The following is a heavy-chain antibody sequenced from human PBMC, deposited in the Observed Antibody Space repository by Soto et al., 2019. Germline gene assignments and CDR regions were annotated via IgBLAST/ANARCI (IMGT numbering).Heavy chain of an antibody. V-gene: IGHV4-59*01. CDR2: IYYSGST. Sequence: SETLSLTCTVSGGSISSYYLSWIRQPPGKGLEWIGYIYYSGSTNYNPSLKSRVTISVDTSKNQFSLKLSSVTAADTAVYYCARAAGVVSSYYYYYGMDVWGQGTTVTVYS. CDR3: ARAAGVVSSYYYYYGMDV. CDR1: GGSISSYY. D-gene: IGHD3-3*01. J-gene: IGHJ6*02.